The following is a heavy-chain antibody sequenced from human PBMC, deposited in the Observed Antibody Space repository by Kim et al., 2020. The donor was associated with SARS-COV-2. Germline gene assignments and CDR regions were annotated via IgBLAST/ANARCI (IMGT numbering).Heavy chain of an antibody. J-gene: IGHJ5*02. Sequence: SETLSLTCTVSGGSISSYYWSWIRQPPGKGLEWIGYIYYSGSTNYNPSLKSRVTISVDTSKNQFSLKLSSVTAADTAVYYCARGGWGGIFGVVSYNWFDPWGQGTLVTVSS. CDR1: GGSISSYY. CDR3: ARGGWGGIFGVVSYNWFDP. CDR2: IYYSGST. D-gene: IGHD3-3*01. V-gene: IGHV4-59*13.